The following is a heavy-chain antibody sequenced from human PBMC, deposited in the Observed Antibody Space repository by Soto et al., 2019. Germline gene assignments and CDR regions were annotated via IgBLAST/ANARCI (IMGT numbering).Heavy chain of an antibody. D-gene: IGHD5-18*01. Sequence: PGGSLRLSCAASGFTFSSYGMHWVRQAPGKGLEWVAVIWYDGSNKYYADSVKGRFTISRDNSKNTLYLQVNSLRAEDAAVYYCARALDTAMASKDNWFDPWGQGTLVTVSS. CDR3: ARALDTAMASKDNWFDP. CDR1: GFTFSSYG. V-gene: IGHV3-33*01. CDR2: IWYDGSNK. J-gene: IGHJ5*02.